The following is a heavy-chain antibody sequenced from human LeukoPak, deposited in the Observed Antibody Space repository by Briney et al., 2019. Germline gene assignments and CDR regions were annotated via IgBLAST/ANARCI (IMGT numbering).Heavy chain of an antibody. D-gene: IGHD3-22*01. CDR3: ARNYYYDSSGYPAFDY. CDR2: INAGNGNT. J-gene: IGHJ4*02. V-gene: IGHV1-3*01. CDR1: GYSFTSYA. Sequence: ASVKVSCKASGYSFTSYAMHWVRQAPGQRLEWMGWINAGNGNTKYSLRFQGRVTFTRDTSASTIYMELSSLRSEDAAVHYCARNYYYDSSGYPAFDYWGQGTLVTVSS.